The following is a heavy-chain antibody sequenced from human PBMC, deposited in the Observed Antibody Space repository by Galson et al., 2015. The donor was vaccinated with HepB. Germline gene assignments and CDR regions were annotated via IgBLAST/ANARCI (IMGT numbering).Heavy chain of an antibody. CDR1: GFTFDDYA. D-gene: IGHD3-9*01. Sequence: SLRLSCAASGFTFDDYAMHWVRQAPGKGLEWVSGISRNSGSIGYADSVKGRFTISRDNAKNSLYLQMNSLRAEDTALYYCAKDIIGGYYDILTGQGAFDIWGQGTMVTVSS. J-gene: IGHJ3*02. CDR3: AKDIIGGYYDILTGQGAFDI. V-gene: IGHV3-9*01. CDR2: ISRNSGSI.